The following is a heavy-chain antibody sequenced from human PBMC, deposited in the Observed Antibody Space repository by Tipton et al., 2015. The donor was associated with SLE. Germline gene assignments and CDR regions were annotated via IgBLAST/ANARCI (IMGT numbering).Heavy chain of an antibody. CDR2: ISCDGSNK. CDR3: TAWLLPDYYFFY. J-gene: IGHJ4*02. Sequence: SLRLSCAASRFTFSSYAMHWVRQAPGKGLEWVTLISCDGSNKFYADSVKGRFTISRDNSKNTLYLQMNSLRAEDAAVYYCTAWLLPDYYFFYWGQGTLVTVSS. V-gene: IGHV3-30*04. CDR1: RFTFSSYA. D-gene: IGHD3-22*01.